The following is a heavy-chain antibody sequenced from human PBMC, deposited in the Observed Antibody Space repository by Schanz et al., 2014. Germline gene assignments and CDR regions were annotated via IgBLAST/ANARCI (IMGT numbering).Heavy chain of an antibody. D-gene: IGHD3-10*01. CDR3: ARIGGSVFDY. CDR1: GFTFSSYS. J-gene: IGHJ4*02. Sequence: QVQLVESGGGVVQPGKSLRLSCAASGFTFSSYSMHWVRQAPGKGLEWVAAITTAGTKMYYADSVRGRFTVSRDNSKTTVYLQMNSLRAEDTAVYYCARIGGSVFDYWAQGTLXTGSS. V-gene: IGHV3-30-3*01. CDR2: ITTAGTKM.